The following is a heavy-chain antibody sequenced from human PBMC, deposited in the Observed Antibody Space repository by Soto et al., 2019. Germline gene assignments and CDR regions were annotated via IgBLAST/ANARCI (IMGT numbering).Heavy chain of an antibody. Sequence: QVQLQESGPGLVKPSQTLSLTCTVSGGSISSGGYYWSWIRQHPGKGLEWIGYIYYSGSTYYNPSLKCRVTLAVDTSKNQFSLKLSSVTAADTAVYYCAREGSGYYYYAFDIWGQGTMVTVSS. V-gene: IGHV4-31*03. CDR3: AREGSGYYYYAFDI. J-gene: IGHJ3*02. CDR2: IYYSGST. CDR1: GGSISSGGYY. D-gene: IGHD3-22*01.